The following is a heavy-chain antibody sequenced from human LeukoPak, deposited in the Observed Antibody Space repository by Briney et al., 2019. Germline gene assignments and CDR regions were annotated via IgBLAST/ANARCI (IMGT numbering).Heavy chain of an antibody. V-gene: IGHV3-7*03. CDR1: GFTFSSCW. CDR2: IKQDGSEK. CDR3: ARDNPPDY. Sequence: GGSLRLSCVASGFTFSSCWMSWVRQAPGKGLEWVANIKQDGSEKSYVDSVRGRFTISRDNTMNPLYLQLNSLRAEDTAVYYCARDNPPDYWGQETLVTVSS. J-gene: IGHJ4*02.